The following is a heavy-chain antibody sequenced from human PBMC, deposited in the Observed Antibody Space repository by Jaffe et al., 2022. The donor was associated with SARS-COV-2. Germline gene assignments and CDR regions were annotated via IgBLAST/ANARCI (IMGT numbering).Heavy chain of an antibody. CDR1: GGSISSSSYY. Sequence: QLQLQESGPGLVKPSETLSLTCTVSGGSISSSSYYWGWIRQPPGKGLEWIGSIYYSGSTYYNPSLKSRVTISVDTSKNQFSLKLSSVTAADTAVYYCASRFVVVPAATHYNYYGMDVWGQGTTVTVSS. CDR3: ASRFVVVPAATHYNYYGMDV. D-gene: IGHD2-2*01. V-gene: IGHV4-39*01. CDR2: IYYSGST. J-gene: IGHJ6*02.